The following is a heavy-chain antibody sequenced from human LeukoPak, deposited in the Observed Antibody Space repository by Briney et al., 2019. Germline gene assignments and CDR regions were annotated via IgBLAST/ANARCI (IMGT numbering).Heavy chain of an antibody. CDR3: ARHAVCERWFDP. Sequence: SGTLSLTCSVSNCSLGGYTWSWIRQPPGQRLEWIGDIYATGNTLYNPSFMSGVTISVDASENQVSLTLRSVTAADTATYFCARHAVCERWFDPWGQGALVTVSS. D-gene: IGHD1-1*01. CDR1: NCSLGGYT. CDR2: IYATGNT. J-gene: IGHJ5*02. V-gene: IGHV4-4*09.